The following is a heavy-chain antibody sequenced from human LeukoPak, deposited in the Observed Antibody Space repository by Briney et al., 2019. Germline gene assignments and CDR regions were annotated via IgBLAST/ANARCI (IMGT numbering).Heavy chain of an antibody. J-gene: IGHJ4*02. V-gene: IGHV4-39*01. D-gene: IGHD3-3*01. CDR2: IYYSGST. Sequence: KPSETLSLTCTVSGGSISSSSYYWSWIRQPPGKGLEWIGSIYYSGSTYYNPSLKSRVTISVDTSKNQFSLKLSSVTAADTAVYYCASTIFGVVIMSFNFDYWGQGTLVTVSS. CDR1: GGSISSSSYY. CDR3: ASTIFGVVIMSFNFDY.